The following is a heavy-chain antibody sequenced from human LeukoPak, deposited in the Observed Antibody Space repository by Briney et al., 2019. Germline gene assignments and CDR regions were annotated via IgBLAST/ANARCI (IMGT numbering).Heavy chain of an antibody. Sequence: PSETLSLTCTVSGSSISSYYWSWIRQPPGKGLEWIGYIYYSGSTNYNPSLKSRVTISVDTSKNQFSLKLSSVTAADTAVYYCARQGYYYDSSGYYSKGAFDIWGQGTMVTVSS. CDR2: IYYSGST. CDR3: ARQGYYYDSSGYYSKGAFDI. D-gene: IGHD3-22*01. V-gene: IGHV4-59*08. J-gene: IGHJ3*02. CDR1: GSSISSYY.